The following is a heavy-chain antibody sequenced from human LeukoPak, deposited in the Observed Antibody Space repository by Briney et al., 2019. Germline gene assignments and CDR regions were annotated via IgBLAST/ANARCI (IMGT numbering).Heavy chain of an antibody. CDR2: IYYSGTT. V-gene: IGHV4-59*01. CDR1: GGSISSYY. J-gene: IGHJ4*02. Sequence: PSETLSLTCTVSGGSISSYYWSWIRQPPGKGLEWIGYIYYSGTTNYNPSLKSRVTISIDTSKNQFSLKLSSVTAADTAVYYCASLPLAYCGGDCSWEAYWGQGTLVTVSS. D-gene: IGHD2-21*02. CDR3: ASLPLAYCGGDCSWEAY.